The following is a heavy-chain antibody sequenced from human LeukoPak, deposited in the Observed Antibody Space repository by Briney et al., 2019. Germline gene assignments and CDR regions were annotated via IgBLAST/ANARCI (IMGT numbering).Heavy chain of an antibody. CDR2: ISGSGGST. Sequence: GGSLRLSCAASGFTFSSYAMSWVRQAPGKGLEWVPAISGSGGSTYYADSVKGRFTISRDNSKNTLYLQMSSLRAEDTAVYYCAKDQGYSSEYFDPWGQGTLVTVSS. D-gene: IGHD6-25*01. V-gene: IGHV3-23*01. CDR1: GFTFSSYA. CDR3: AKDQGYSSEYFDP. J-gene: IGHJ5*02.